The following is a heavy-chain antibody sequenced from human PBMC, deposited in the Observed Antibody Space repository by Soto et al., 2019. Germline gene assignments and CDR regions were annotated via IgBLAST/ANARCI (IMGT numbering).Heavy chain of an antibody. V-gene: IGHV1-18*01. Sequence: ASVKVSCKASGYTFTSYGISWLRQAPGQGLEWMGWISAYNGNTNYAQKLQGRVTMTTDTSTSTAYMELRSLRSDDTAVYYCAREQYSSGWKYFDYWGQGTLVTVSS. CDR1: GYTFTSYG. D-gene: IGHD6-19*01. CDR3: AREQYSSGWKYFDY. J-gene: IGHJ4*02. CDR2: ISAYNGNT.